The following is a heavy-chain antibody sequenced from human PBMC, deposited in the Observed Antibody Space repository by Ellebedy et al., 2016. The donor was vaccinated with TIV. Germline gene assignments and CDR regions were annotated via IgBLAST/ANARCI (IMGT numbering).Heavy chain of an antibody. CDR3: ARIHRFCSGGRCYVFDN. V-gene: IGHV4-4*07. Sequence: SETLSLXXTVSGGSISSDYWSWIRQPAGKRLEWIGRIYSSGHTNYNPSLKSRVTISVDTSKNQFSLQLSSVTAADTAVYYCARIHRFCSGGRCYVFDNWGQGTLVTVSS. J-gene: IGHJ4*02. CDR1: GGSISSDY. CDR2: IYSSGHT. D-gene: IGHD2-15*01.